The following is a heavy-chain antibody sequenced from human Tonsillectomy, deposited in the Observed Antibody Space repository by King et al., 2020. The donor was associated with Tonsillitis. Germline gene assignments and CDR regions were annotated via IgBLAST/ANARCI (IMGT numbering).Heavy chain of an antibody. V-gene: IGHV5-51*01. D-gene: IGHD4-23*01. CDR1: GYSFTRNW. CDR3: ARRPLYGGKSGGWFDP. Sequence: QLVQSGAEVKKPGESLKISCKGSGYSFTRNWIGWVRQMPGKGLEGMGIIYPYDSDTRYSPSFQGQVTISADKSSSTAYLQWSGLKASDSAMYYCARRPLYGGKSGGWFDPWGQGTLVTVSS. J-gene: IGHJ5*02. CDR2: IYPYDSDT.